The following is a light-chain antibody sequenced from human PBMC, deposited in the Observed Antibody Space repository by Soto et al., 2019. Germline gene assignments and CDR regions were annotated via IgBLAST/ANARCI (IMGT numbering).Light chain of an antibody. CDR1: QSLLHSDAKTY. J-gene: IGKJ4*01. Sequence: DIVLTQTPLSLSVTPGQPASISCKTSQSLLHSDAKTYLNWYLQKPGQPPHLLIYEGFNRFSGVPDRVSGGGSGTEFTLIISRVEAEDVCVYYCMQTIQLPLTFGGGTKVEIK. CDR2: EGF. CDR3: MQTIQLPLT. V-gene: IGKV2D-29*01.